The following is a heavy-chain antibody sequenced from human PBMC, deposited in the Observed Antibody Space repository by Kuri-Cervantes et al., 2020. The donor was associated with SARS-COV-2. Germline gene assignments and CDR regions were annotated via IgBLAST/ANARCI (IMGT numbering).Heavy chain of an antibody. CDR3: ARDQMDTAMVTDGMDV. CDR2: INPSGGGT. CDR1: GYIFTNYY. Sequence: ASVKVSCKASGYIFTNYYMSWVRQAPGQGLEWLGIINPSGGGTSYAQKFQGRVTMTRDTSTSTVYMELSSLRSEDTAVYYCARDQMDTAMVTDGMDVWGQGTTVTVSS. D-gene: IGHD5-18*01. J-gene: IGHJ6*02. V-gene: IGHV1-46*01.